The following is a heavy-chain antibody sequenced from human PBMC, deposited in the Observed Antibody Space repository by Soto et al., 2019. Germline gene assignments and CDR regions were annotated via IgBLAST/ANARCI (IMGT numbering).Heavy chain of an antibody. Sequence: SVKVSCKASGFTFTSSAVQWVRQALGQRLEWIGWIVVGSGNTNYAQKFQERVTITRDMSTSTAYMELSSLRSEDTAVYYCAGSQWLRNDYYYYYGMDVWGQGTTVTVSS. CDR2: IVVGSGNT. J-gene: IGHJ6*02. V-gene: IGHV1-58*01. CDR1: GFTFTSSA. D-gene: IGHD5-12*01. CDR3: AGSQWLRNDYYYYYGMDV.